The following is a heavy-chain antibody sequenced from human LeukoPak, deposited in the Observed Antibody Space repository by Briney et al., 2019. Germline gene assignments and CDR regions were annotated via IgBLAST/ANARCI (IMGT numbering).Heavy chain of an antibody. CDR1: GGTFSSYA. Sequence: SVQVSCKASGGTFSSYAISWVRRAPGQGLAWIGRIIPIFGTPNYAQKFPCRATITTHQSSTSPHMELSGLRSEATPVYYCARDQAPYSSGWYLSYWGQGTLVTVSS. CDR3: ARDQAPYSSGWYLSY. D-gene: IGHD6-19*01. J-gene: IGHJ4*02. V-gene: IGHV1-69*05. CDR2: IIPIFGTP.